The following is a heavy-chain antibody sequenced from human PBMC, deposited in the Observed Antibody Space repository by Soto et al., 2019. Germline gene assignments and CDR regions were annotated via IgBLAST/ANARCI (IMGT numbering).Heavy chain of an antibody. CDR3: ASSGYSSGWYRDY. Sequence: ASVKVSCKASGYTFTSYGISWVRQAPGQGLEWMGWISAYNGSTSYAQKFQGRVTMTRDTSTSTVYMELSSLRSEDTAVYYCASSGYSSGWYRDYWGQGTLVTVSS. V-gene: IGHV1-18*01. CDR2: ISAYNGST. J-gene: IGHJ4*02. CDR1: GYTFTSYG. D-gene: IGHD6-19*01.